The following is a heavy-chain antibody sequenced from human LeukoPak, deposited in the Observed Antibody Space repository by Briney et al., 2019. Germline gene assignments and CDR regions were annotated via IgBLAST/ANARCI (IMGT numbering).Heavy chain of an antibody. Sequence: ASVKVSCKASGGTFSSHAISWVRQAPGKGLEWVSAISGSGVGTYYADSVKGRFSISRDNSKNALYLQMTSLRGEDTAVYYCAKASHKYYYDSSDIDYWGQGTLVTVSS. CDR2: ISGSGVGT. D-gene: IGHD3-22*01. J-gene: IGHJ4*02. CDR1: GGTFSSHA. V-gene: IGHV3-23*01. CDR3: AKASHKYYYDSSDIDY.